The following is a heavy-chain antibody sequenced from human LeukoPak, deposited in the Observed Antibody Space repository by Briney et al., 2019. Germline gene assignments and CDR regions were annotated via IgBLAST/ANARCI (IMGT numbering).Heavy chain of an antibody. D-gene: IGHD6-6*01. CDR3: ARYSSSVTDFDY. CDR2: IYYSGST. V-gene: IGHV4-59*11. J-gene: IGHJ4*02. Sequence: SETLSLTCTVSGGSISSHYWSWIRQPPGKGLELIGYIYYSGSTNYNPSLKSRVTISVDTSKNQFSLKLSSVTAADTAVYYCARYSSSVTDFDYWGQGTLVTVSS. CDR1: GGSISSHY.